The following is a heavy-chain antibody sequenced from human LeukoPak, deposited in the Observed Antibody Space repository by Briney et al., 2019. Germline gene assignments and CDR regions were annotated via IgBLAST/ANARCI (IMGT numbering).Heavy chain of an antibody. D-gene: IGHD6-13*01. J-gene: IGHJ6*03. Sequence: GGSLRLSCAASGFTFSSYEMNWVRQAPGKGLEWVSYISGSTIYYADSVKGRFTISRDNAKNSLYLQMNSLRAEDTAVYYCARLAAAGYYYYYMDVRGKGTTVTVSS. CDR1: GFTFSSYE. CDR3: ARLAAAGYYYYYMDV. V-gene: IGHV3-48*03. CDR2: ISGSTI.